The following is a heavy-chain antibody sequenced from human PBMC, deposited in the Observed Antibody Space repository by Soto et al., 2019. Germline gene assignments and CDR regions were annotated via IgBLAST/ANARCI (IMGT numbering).Heavy chain of an antibody. CDR1: GFTFSSYS. V-gene: IGHV3-21*01. CDR3: ARGPIWTVVTPAPSGPFDY. Sequence: PGGSLRLSCAASGFTFSSYSMNWVRQAPGKGLEWVSSISSGSSYIYYADSVKGRFTISRDNAKNSLFLQMHSLRAEDTAVYYCARGPIWTVVTPAPSGPFDYWGQGTLVTVSS. CDR2: ISSGSSYI. J-gene: IGHJ4*02. D-gene: IGHD2-15*01.